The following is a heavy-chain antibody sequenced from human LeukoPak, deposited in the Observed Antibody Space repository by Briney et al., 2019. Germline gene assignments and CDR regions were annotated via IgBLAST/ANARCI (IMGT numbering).Heavy chain of an antibody. V-gene: IGHV4-34*01. Sequence: SETLSLTCAVYGGSFSGYYWSWIRQPPGKGLEWIGEINHSGSTNYNPSLKSRVTISVDTSKNQFSLKLSSVTAADTAVYYCATMPYYASGSYYTDYWGQGTLVTVSS. CDR1: GGSFSGYY. J-gene: IGHJ4*02. D-gene: IGHD3-10*01. CDR2: INHSGST. CDR3: ATMPYYASGSYYTDY.